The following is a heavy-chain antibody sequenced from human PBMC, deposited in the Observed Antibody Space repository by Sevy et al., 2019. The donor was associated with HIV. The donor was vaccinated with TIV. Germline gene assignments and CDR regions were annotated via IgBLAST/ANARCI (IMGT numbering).Heavy chain of an antibody. CDR3: ARVAVEYCTDDCYHRFDY. CDR2: ISYSGTNK. V-gene: IGHV3-30-3*01. CDR1: GFTFTLYA. J-gene: IGHJ4*02. Sequence: GGSLRLSCAASGFTFTLYAIHWVRQAPGKGLEWVAIISYSGTNKYYADSVKGRFTISRDDSKNTAYLQMNNLRTDDTAVYYYARVAVEYCTDDCYHRFDYWGQRTQVTVSS. D-gene: IGHD2-21*02.